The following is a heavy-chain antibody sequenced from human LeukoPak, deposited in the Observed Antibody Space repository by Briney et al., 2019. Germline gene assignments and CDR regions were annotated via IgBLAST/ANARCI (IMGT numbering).Heavy chain of an antibody. D-gene: IGHD3-22*01. J-gene: IGHJ4*02. CDR2: IYYSGST. CDR1: GGSISSSNYY. CDR3: ARLPYPYDSSGSPPLDY. Sequence: SETLSLTCTVSGGSISSSNYYWGWIRQPPGKGLEWIGSIYYSGSTYYYPSLKSRVTISVDTSKNPFSLKLSSVTAADTAVYYCARLPYPYDSSGSPPLDYWGQGTLVTVSS. V-gene: IGHV4-39*01.